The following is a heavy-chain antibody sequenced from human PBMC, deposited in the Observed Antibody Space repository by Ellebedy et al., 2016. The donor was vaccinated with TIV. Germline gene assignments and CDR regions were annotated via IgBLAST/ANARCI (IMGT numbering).Heavy chain of an antibody. D-gene: IGHD3-10*01. V-gene: IGHV1-69*04. CDR1: GGTFSSYA. CDR3: ARGMVEGSGSYGY. J-gene: IGHJ4*02. Sequence: SVKVSXKASGGTFSSYAISWVRQAPGQGLEWMGRIIPILGIANYAQKFQGRVTITADKSTSTAYMELSSLRSEDTAVYYCARGMVEGSGSYGYWGQGTLVTVSS. CDR2: IIPILGIA.